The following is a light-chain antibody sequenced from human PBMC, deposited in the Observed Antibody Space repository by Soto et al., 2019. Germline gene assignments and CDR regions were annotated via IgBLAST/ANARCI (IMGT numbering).Light chain of an antibody. CDR1: QTVLRSSNNKNH. J-gene: IGKJ5*01. CDR3: QHFYTVPVT. Sequence: DIVMTQSPDSLAASLGERATINCKSSQTVLRSSNNKNHLAWYQQKPGQPPKLLISWASTRESGVPDRFSGSGSGTDFTLTISSLQAEDVGVYYCQHFYTVPVTFGQGTRLEIK. CDR2: WAS. V-gene: IGKV4-1*01.